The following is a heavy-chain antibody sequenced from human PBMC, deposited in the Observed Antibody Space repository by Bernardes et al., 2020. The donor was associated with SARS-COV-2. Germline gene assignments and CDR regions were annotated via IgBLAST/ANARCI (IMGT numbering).Heavy chain of an antibody. D-gene: IGHD6-6*01. CDR1: GGSISFYY. V-gene: IGHV4-4*07. J-gene: IGHJ5*02. Sequence: SETPSLTCTVSGGSISFYYWSWIRQPAGKGLEWIGRIYTTGSTTYTPSLESRVTMSVDMSKSQFSLRLTSVTAADTALYYCARRGVGNSLGDWFDPWGQGILVTVSS. CDR3: ARRGVGNSLGDWFDP. CDR2: IYTTGST.